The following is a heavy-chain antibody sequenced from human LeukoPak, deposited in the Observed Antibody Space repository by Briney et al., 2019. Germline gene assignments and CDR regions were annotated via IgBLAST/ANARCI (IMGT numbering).Heavy chain of an antibody. Sequence: SQTLSLTCTVSGGSISSGDYYWSWIRQPPGKGLEWIGYIYYSGSTYYNPSLKSRVTISVDTSKNQFSLKLSSVTAADTAVYYCARVGRRLRDFDYWGQGTLVTVSS. CDR2: IYYSGST. CDR3: ARVGRRLRDFDY. CDR1: GGSISSGDYY. D-gene: IGHD2-15*01. J-gene: IGHJ4*02. V-gene: IGHV4-30-4*08.